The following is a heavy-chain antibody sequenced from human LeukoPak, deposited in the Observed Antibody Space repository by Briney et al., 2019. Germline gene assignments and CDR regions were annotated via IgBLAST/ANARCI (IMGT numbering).Heavy chain of an antibody. CDR3: ASIVAAAGKGGDY. D-gene: IGHD6-13*01. Sequence: GGSRRLSCAASGFTFSSYSMNWVRQAPGKGLEWVSSISSSSSYIYYADSVKGRFTISRDNAKNSLYLQMNSLRAEDTAVYYCASIVAAAGKGGDYWGQGTLVTVSS. J-gene: IGHJ4*02. V-gene: IGHV3-21*01. CDR2: ISSSSSYI. CDR1: GFTFSSYS.